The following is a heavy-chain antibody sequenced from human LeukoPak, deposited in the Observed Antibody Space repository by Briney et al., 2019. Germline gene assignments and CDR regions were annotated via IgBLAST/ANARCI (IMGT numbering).Heavy chain of an antibody. D-gene: IGHD6-13*01. J-gene: IGHJ2*01. CDR3: ARQQQLFAPFDL. Sequence: GGSLRLSCAASGFTFSSYGMHWVRQAPGKGLEWVAFIRYDGSTKYYADSVKGRFTISRDNAKNSLYLQMNSLRAEDTAVYYCARQQQLFAPFDLWGRGTLVTVSS. V-gene: IGHV3-30*02. CDR1: GFTFSSYG. CDR2: IRYDGSTK.